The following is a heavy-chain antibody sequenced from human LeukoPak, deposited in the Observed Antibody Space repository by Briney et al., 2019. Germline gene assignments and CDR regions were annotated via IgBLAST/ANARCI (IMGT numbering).Heavy chain of an antibody. CDR3: ARGGYSSSWYYDAFDI. CDR2: INPNSGGT. CDR1: VYTFTGYY. D-gene: IGHD6-13*01. Sequence: GASVKVSCKASVYTFTGYYMHWVRQAPGQGLEWMGWINPNSGGTNYAQKFQGRVTMTRDTSISTAYMELSRLRSDDTAVYYCARGGYSSSWYYDAFDIWGQGTMVTVSS. J-gene: IGHJ3*02. V-gene: IGHV1-2*02.